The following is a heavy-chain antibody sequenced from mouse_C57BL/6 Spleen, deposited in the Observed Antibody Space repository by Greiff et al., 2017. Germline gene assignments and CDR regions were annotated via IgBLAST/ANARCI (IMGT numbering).Heavy chain of an antibody. D-gene: IGHD2-2*01. J-gene: IGHJ2*01. V-gene: IGHV3-6*01. CDR3: ASGYDLDY. Sequence: VQLKESGPGLVKPSQSLSLTCSVTGYSITSGYYWNWIRQFPGNKLEWMGYISYDGSNNYNPSLKNRISITRDTSKNQFFLKLNSVTTEDTATYYCASGYDLDYWGQGTTLTVSS. CDR2: ISYDGSN. CDR1: GYSITSGYY.